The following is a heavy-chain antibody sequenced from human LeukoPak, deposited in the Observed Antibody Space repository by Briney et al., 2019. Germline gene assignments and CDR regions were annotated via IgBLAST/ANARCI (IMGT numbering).Heavy chain of an antibody. CDR1: GFTFSSYA. Sequence: GGSLRLSCAASGFTFSSYAMSWVRQAPGKGLEWVSAISGSGGSTYYADSVKGRFTISRDNSKNTLYLQMNSLRDEDTAVYYCARLFPHDYGDYGPFGYWGQGTLVTVSS. V-gene: IGHV3-23*01. CDR3: ARLFPHDYGDYGPFGY. D-gene: IGHD4-17*01. CDR2: ISGSGGST. J-gene: IGHJ4*02.